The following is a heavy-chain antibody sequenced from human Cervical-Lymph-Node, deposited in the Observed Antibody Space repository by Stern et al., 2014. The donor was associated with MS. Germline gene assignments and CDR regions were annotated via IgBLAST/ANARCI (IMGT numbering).Heavy chain of an antibody. CDR2: IFPGSSDI. J-gene: IGHJ4*02. CDR1: GYTFTSYW. V-gene: IGHV5-51*01. CDR3: ARQRYFDY. Sequence: EVQLVESGPEVKRPGESLKISCQASGYTFTSYWIGWVRQMPGKGLEWIAIIFPGSSDIRYSPSFQGQVPISADKSSSTAYLQWNNLKASDPAIYYCARQRYFDYWGQGTLVTVSS.